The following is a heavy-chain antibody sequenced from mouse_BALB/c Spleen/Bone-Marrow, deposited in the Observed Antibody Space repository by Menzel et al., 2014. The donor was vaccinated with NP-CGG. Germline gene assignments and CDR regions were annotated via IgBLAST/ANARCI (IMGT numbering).Heavy chain of an antibody. Sequence: VKLQESGAELVRPGTSVEISCKASGYAFTNYWLGWVKQRPGHGLEWIGNIYPGGGHIYYNEKFKGKATLTADKSSSTAYMQLSSLTSEDSAVYFCARRDYDGYPYALDYWGQGTSVTVSS. J-gene: IGHJ4*01. CDR1: GYAFTNYW. D-gene: IGHD2-3*01. CDR3: ARRDYDGYPYALDY. V-gene: IGHV1-63*01. CDR2: IYPGGGHI.